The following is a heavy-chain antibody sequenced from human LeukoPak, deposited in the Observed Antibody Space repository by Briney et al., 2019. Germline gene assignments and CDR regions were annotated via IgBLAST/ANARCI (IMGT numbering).Heavy chain of an antibody. CDR3: ASESGYSYGYVPFDY. Sequence: ASVKVSCKASGYTFTGYYMHWVRQAPGQGLEWMGWINPNSGGTNYAQKFQGRVTMTRDTPISTAYMELSRLRSDDTAVYYCASESGYSYGYVPFDYWGQGTLVTVSS. CDR2: INPNSGGT. J-gene: IGHJ4*02. CDR1: GYTFTGYY. V-gene: IGHV1-2*02. D-gene: IGHD5-18*01.